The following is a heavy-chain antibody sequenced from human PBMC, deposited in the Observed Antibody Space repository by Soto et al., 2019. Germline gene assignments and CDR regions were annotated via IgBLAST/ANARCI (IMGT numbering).Heavy chain of an antibody. J-gene: IGHJ4*02. CDR1: GMSFSGYY. CDR2: INHSGSI. CDR3: ARGWGSGVFDY. V-gene: IGHV4-34*01. D-gene: IGHD7-27*01. Sequence: QVQLQQWGAGLLKPSETLSLTCAVYGMSFSGYYWTWSRQPPGKGLEWIGEINHSGSINYNPSLKSRVTISVDTSKNQFSLKLSSVTAADTAVYYCARGWGSGVFDYWGQGTLVTVSS.